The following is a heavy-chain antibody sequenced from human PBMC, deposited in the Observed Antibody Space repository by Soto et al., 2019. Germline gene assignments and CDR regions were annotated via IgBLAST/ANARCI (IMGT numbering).Heavy chain of an antibody. CDR3: ARDAVCSGIAAAGTCYYYYGMDV. CDR1: GYTFTSYG. V-gene: IGHV1-18*01. Sequence: ASVKVSCKASGYTFTSYGISWVRQAPGQGLEWMGWISAYNGNTNYAQKLQGRVTMTTDTSTSTAYMELRSLRSDDTAVYYCARDAVCSGIAAAGTCYYYYGMDVWGQGTTVTVSS. CDR2: ISAYNGNT. D-gene: IGHD6-13*01. J-gene: IGHJ6*02.